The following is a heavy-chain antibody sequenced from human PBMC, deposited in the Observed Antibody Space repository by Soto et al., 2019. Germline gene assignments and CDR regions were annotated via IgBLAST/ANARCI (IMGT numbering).Heavy chain of an antibody. CDR3: ARADSFQRTHDYGDIGYWFDP. CDR2: INPNSGGT. Sequence: ASVKVSCKASGYTFTGYYMHWVRQAPGQGLEWMGWINPNSGGTNYAQKFQGWVTMTRDTSISTAYMELSRLRSDDTAVYYCARADSFQRTHDYGDIGYWFDPWGQGTLVTVSS. CDR1: GYTFTGYY. J-gene: IGHJ5*02. V-gene: IGHV1-2*04. D-gene: IGHD4-17*01.